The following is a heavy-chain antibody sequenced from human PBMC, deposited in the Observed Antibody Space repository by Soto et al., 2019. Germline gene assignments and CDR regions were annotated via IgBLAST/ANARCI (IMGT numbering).Heavy chain of an antibody. Sequence: QVQLVQSGAEVKKPGSSVKVSCKASGGTFSSYAISWVRQAPGQGLEWMGGIIPIFGTANYAQKFQGGVTITADESTSTAYMELSSLRSEDTAVYYCARDRVAVAGTGGDWFDPWGQGTLVTVSS. J-gene: IGHJ5*02. V-gene: IGHV1-69*01. D-gene: IGHD6-19*01. CDR2: IIPIFGTA. CDR3: ARDRVAVAGTGGDWFDP. CDR1: GGTFSSYA.